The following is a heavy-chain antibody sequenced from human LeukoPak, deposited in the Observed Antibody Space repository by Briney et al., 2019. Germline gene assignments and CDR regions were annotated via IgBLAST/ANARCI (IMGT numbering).Heavy chain of an antibody. CDR1: GGAIRTHY. D-gene: IGHD1-26*01. CDR2: IYYSGST. V-gene: IGHV4-59*11. J-gene: IGHJ4*02. Sequence: SETLSLTCTVFGGAIRTHYWSWIRQPPGKGLEWIGYIYYSGSTNYNPSLKSRVTMSVDTSKNQFSLKLSSLTAADTAVYYCARGQRSYFRAVDDWGQGTLVTVSS. CDR3: ARGQRSYFRAVDD.